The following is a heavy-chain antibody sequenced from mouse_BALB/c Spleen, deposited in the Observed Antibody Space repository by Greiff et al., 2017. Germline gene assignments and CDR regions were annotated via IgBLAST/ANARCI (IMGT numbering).Heavy chain of an antibody. Sequence: LQQPGSELVRPGASVKLSCKASGYTFTSYWMHWVKQRHGQGLEWIGNIYPGSGSTNYDEKFKSKGTLTVDTSSSTAYMHLSSLTSEDSAVYYCTRDYYDAMDYWGQGTSVTVSS. CDR3: TRDYYDAMDY. CDR2: IYPGSGST. V-gene: IGHV1S22*01. CDR1: GYTFTSYW. J-gene: IGHJ4*01. D-gene: IGHD2-4*01.